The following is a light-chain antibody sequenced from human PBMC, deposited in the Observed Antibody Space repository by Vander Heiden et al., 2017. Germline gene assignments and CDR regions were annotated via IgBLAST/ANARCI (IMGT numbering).Light chain of an antibody. CDR3: HQSSSVPYS. CDR2: YAS. CDR1: ENIGRS. V-gene: IGKV6-21*01. Sequence: EFVLTQSPDFQSVAPQEKVTITCRASENIGRSLHWYQQKPGQSPKLLIKYASQYFSGVPSRFSGGGSGTDFTLTINSLEAEDAATYYCHQSSSVPYSFGQGTKLDIK. J-gene: IGKJ2*01.